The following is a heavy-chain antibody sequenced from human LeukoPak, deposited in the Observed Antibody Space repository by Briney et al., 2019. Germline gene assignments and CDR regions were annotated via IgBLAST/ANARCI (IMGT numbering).Heavy chain of an antibody. D-gene: IGHD1-26*01. CDR2: IIPIFGTA. CDR1: GGTFSSYA. CDR3: ARSRIVGALGSFDY. J-gene: IGHJ4*02. Sequence: SVKVSCKASGGTFSSYAISWVRQAPGQGLVWMGGIIPIFGTANYAQKFQGRVTITADESTSTAYMELSSLRSEDTAVYYCARSRIVGALGSFDYWGQGTLVTVSS. V-gene: IGHV1-69*13.